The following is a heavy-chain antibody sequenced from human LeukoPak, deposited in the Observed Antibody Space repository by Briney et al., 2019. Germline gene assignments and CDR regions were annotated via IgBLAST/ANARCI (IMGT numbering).Heavy chain of an antibody. Sequence: GRSLRLSCAASGFTFSSYAMHWVRQAPGKGLEWVAVISYDGSNKYYADSVKGRFTISRDNSKNTLYLQMNSLRAEDTAVYYCARDGRYDYVWGGYRSAFYYFDYWGQGTLVTVSS. D-gene: IGHD3-16*02. J-gene: IGHJ4*02. CDR2: ISYDGSNK. CDR3: ARDGRYDYVWGGYRSAFYYFDY. V-gene: IGHV3-30*04. CDR1: GFTFSSYA.